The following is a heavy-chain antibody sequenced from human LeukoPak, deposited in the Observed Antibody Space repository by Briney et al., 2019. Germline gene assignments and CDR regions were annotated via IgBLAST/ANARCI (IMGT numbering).Heavy chain of an antibody. CDR2: MYLSGTT. V-gene: IGHV4-4*02. CDR1: GDSINSLDL. J-gene: IGHJ4*02. CDR3: AGLVGRYSSGLYYYYFDY. D-gene: IGHD3-22*01. Sequence: PSGTLSLTCTVSGDSINSLDLWSWVRQPPGKGLEWIGEMYLSGTTHSNPSVKSRVTISIDKSKNQFFLDLSSVTAADTAVYYCAGLVGRYSSGLYYYYFDYWGQGTLVTVSS.